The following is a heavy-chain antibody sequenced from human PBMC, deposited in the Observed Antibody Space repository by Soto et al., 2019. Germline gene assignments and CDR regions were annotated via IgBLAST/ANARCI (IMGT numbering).Heavy chain of an antibody. Sequence: ASVKVSCKASGGTFSSYAISWVRQAPGQGLEWMGGVIPIFGTANYAQKFQGRVTITADESTSTAYMELSSLRSEDTAVYYCARDREYYDSSGYYNWFDPWGQGTLVTVSS. CDR3: ARDREYYDSSGYYNWFDP. V-gene: IGHV1-69*13. CDR2: VIPIFGTA. D-gene: IGHD3-22*01. J-gene: IGHJ5*02. CDR1: GGTFSSYA.